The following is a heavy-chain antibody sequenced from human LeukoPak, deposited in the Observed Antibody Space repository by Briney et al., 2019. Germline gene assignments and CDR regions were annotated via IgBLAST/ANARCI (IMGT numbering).Heavy chain of an antibody. J-gene: IGHJ4*02. CDR3: ARHHYYDSSGYYARFDY. CDR2: INHSGST. V-gene: IGHV4-34*01. CDR1: GGSFSGYY. Sequence: SETLSLTCAVYGGSFSGYYWSWIRQPPGKGLEWIGEINHSGSTNYNPSLKSRVTISVDTSKNQFSLKRSSVTAADTAVYYCARHHYYDSSGYYARFDYWGQGTLVTVSS. D-gene: IGHD3-22*01.